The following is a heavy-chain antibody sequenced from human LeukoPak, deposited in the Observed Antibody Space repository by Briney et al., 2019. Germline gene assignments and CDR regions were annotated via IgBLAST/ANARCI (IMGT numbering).Heavy chain of an antibody. CDR3: ARDPDSSSWYQKAFDI. CDR2: IKEDESEI. CDR1: GFTFSSFW. Sequence: GGSLRLSCAGSGFTFSSFWMSWVRQAPGKGLEWVANIKEDESEIYYVDSVKGRFTISRDNAKNSLYLQMNSLRAEDTAVYYCARDPDSSSWYQKAFDIWGQGTMVTVSS. V-gene: IGHV3-7*01. J-gene: IGHJ3*02. D-gene: IGHD6-13*01.